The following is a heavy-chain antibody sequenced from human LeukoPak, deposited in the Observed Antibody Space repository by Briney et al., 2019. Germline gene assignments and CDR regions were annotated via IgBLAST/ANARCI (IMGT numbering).Heavy chain of an antibody. CDR2: IIPILGIA. Sequence: ASVKVSCKASGGTFSSYAISWVRQAPGQGLEWMGRIIPILGIANYAQKFQGRVTITADKSTSTAYMELSSLRSEDAAVYYCAREWELPMLYYFDYWGQGTLVTVSS. D-gene: IGHD1-26*01. J-gene: IGHJ4*02. CDR3: AREWELPMLYYFDY. V-gene: IGHV1-69*04. CDR1: GGTFSSYA.